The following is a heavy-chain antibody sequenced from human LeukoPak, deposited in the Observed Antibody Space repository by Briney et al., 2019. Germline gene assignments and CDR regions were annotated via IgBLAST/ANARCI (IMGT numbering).Heavy chain of an antibody. CDR1: GGSFSDYY. J-gene: IGHJ6*03. CDR2: INHSGRA. V-gene: IGHV4-34*01. D-gene: IGHD2/OR15-2a*01. CDR3: ARSVSGVESMAIVLTAAWYCIDG. Sequence: SETLSLTCAVYGGSFSDYYWTWIRQPPGKGLEWIGEINHSGRANYSPSLKSRVTISVDTSKNQFSLRLSSVTAADTAVYYCARSVSGVESMAIVLTAAWYCIDGWGKGTTVIGSS.